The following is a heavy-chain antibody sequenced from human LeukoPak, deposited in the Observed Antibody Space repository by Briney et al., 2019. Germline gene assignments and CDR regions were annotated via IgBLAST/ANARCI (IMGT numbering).Heavy chain of an antibody. J-gene: IGHJ4*02. CDR3: ARIRYCGGISCYYIDY. Sequence: ASVKVSCKASEYTFTGYYIHWVRQAPGQGLECMGWIDPNTGDSNYVQKFQGRVTMTRDTSISTAYMELSRLRSDDTAFYYCARIRYCGGISCYYIDYWGQGTLVTVSA. CDR2: IDPNTGDS. D-gene: IGHD2-2*01. CDR1: EYTFTGYY. V-gene: IGHV1-2*02.